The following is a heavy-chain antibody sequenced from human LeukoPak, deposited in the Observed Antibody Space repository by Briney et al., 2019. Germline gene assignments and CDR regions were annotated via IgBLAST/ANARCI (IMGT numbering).Heavy chain of an antibody. D-gene: IGHD3-22*01. CDR2: ISGSSSYT. V-gene: IGHV3-21*05. CDR1: GFNFRTYN. J-gene: IGHJ4*02. CDR3: ARGHNSGYYLKY. Sequence: GGSLRLSCVGSGFNFRTYNLNWVRQAPGKGLEWVSDISGSSSYTDYADSVKGRFTISKDNANSSVFLQMDSLRAEDTAVYYCARGHNSGYYLKYWGQGTRVTVSS.